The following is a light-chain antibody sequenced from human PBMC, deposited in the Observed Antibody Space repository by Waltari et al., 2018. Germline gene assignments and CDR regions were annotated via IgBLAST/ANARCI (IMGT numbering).Light chain of an antibody. CDR3: SAWDDTLSGVT. J-gene: IGLJ2*01. V-gene: IGLV1-44*01. Sequence: QSVLTQPPSASGTPGQRVIISCSGSSSNIGGNTVNWYQHVPGTAPKLLIYRVNQRSAGVPDRFTGSKSGTSASLAISGLQSDDEADYYCSAWDDTLSGVTFGGGTKLTVL. CDR2: RVN. CDR1: SSNIGGNT.